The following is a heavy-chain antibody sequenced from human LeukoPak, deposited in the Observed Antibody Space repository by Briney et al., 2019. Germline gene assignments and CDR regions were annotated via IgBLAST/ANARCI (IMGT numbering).Heavy chain of an antibody. Sequence: ASVKVSCKVSGYTLTELSMHWVRQAPGTGLEWMGGFDPGDGETIYAQKFQGRVTMTEDTSTDTAYMELSSLRSEDTAVYYCATDSGLRYFDWLLKGYYYYYMDVWGKGTTVTVSS. V-gene: IGHV1-24*01. CDR3: ATDSGLRYFDWLLKGYYYYYMDV. J-gene: IGHJ6*03. CDR1: GYTLTELS. D-gene: IGHD3-9*01. CDR2: FDPGDGET.